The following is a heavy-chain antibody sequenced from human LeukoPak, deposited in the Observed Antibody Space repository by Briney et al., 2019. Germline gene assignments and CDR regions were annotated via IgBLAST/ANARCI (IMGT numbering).Heavy chain of an antibody. CDR3: AKEDYANSGYYYHY. D-gene: IGHD3-22*01. V-gene: IGHV3-23*01. CDR2: ISGNGAST. CDR1: GFTFSSYA. J-gene: IGHJ4*02. Sequence: GGSLRLSCAASGFTFSSYAMSWVRQAPGKGPEWVSGISGNGASTHYADSVKGRFTIFRDSSKNTLYLQMNSLRAEDTAVYYCAKEDYANSGYYYHYWGQGTLVTVSS.